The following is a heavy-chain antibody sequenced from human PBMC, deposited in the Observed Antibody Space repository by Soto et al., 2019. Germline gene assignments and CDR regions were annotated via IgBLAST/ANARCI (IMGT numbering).Heavy chain of an antibody. CDR2: INHSGST. V-gene: IGHV4-34*01. CDR1: GGSFSGYY. CDR3: AKDRGRGPAAYDFDY. D-gene: IGHD2-2*01. J-gene: IGHJ4*02. Sequence: SETLSLTCAVYGGSFSGYYWTWIRQPPGTGLEWIGEINHSGSTNYNPSLKSRATISVDTSKNQFSLKLTSVTAADTAVYYCAKDRGRGPAAYDFDYWGQGTLVTVSS.